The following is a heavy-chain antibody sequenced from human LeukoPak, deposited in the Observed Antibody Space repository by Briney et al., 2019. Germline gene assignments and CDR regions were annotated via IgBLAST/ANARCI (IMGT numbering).Heavy chain of an antibody. V-gene: IGHV4-59*01. J-gene: IGHJ4*02. CDR1: GGSITSYY. CDR3: ARGGGFHRN. CDR2: IYYGGST. D-gene: IGHD2-15*01. Sequence: PSETLSLTCTVSGGSITSYYWSWIRQPPVKGLVWIGYIYYGGSTNYNPSLKSRVTISVDTSKSQFSLKLSSVTAADTAVYYCARGGGFHRNWGQGTLVTVSS.